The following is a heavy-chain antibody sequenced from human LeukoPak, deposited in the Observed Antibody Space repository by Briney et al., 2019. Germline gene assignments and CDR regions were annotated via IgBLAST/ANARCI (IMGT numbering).Heavy chain of an antibody. CDR1: GYTFTGYY. CDR3: ARAYSSGWYRRTWFDP. Sequence: ASVKLSCKASGYTFTGYYMHWVRQAPAQGLAWMGWINPNSGGTNYAQKFQGRVTMTRDTSISTAYMELSRLRSDGTAVYYCARAYSSGWYRRTWFDPWGQGTLVTVSS. CDR2: INPNSGGT. D-gene: IGHD6-19*01. V-gene: IGHV1-2*02. J-gene: IGHJ5*02.